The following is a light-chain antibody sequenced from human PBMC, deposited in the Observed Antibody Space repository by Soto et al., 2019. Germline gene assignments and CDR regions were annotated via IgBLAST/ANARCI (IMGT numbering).Light chain of an antibody. CDR1: QNVENY. J-gene: IGKJ4*01. CDR2: KAS. Sequence: DIKMTQSPSTLSASVGDRVTITCRASQNVENYLAWYQQKPGKAPKLLIYKASGLESGVPSRFGGSGYGTDFTLTISSLQPEDFATYYCQQSYSLPLTFGGGAKVDI. CDR3: QQSYSLPLT. V-gene: IGKV1-5*03.